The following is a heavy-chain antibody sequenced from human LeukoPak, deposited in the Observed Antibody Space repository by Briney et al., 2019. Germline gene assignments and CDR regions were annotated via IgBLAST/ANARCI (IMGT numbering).Heavy chain of an antibody. J-gene: IGHJ6*03. V-gene: IGHV1-2*02. D-gene: IGHD3-22*01. CDR1: GYTFTGYY. Sequence: ASVKVSCKASGYTFTGYYMHWVRQAPGQGLEWMGWINPNSGGTNYAQKFQGRVTMTRDTSISTAYMELSRLRSDDTAVYYCARGCSYYYDSSGYYSPLYYYYMDVRGKGTTVTVSS. CDR2: INPNSGGT. CDR3: ARGCSYYYDSSGYYSPLYYYYMDV.